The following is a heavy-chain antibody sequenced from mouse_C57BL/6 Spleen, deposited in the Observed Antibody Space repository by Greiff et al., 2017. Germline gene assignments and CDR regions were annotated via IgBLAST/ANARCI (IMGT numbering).Heavy chain of an antibody. CDR2: IYPRSGNT. V-gene: IGHV1-81*01. CDR1: GYTFTSYG. CDR3: ARGNDYDGDWYFDV. J-gene: IGHJ1*03. D-gene: IGHD2-4*01. Sequence: VQLKESGAELARPGASVKLSCKASGYTFTSYGISWVKQRTEQGLEWIGEIYPRSGNTYYNEKFKGKATLTADKSSSTAYMELRSLTSEDSAVYFCARGNDYDGDWYFDVWGTGTTVTVSS.